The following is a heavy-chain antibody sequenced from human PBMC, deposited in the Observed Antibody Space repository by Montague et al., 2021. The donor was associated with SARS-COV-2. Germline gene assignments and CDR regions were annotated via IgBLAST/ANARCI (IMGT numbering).Heavy chain of an antibody. CDR1: GGSISGYF. V-gene: IGHV4-4*07. J-gene: IGHJ4*02. CDR3: ARDSDFSSWHEAEDYFDY. Sequence: SETLSLTCNVSGGSISGYFWSWIRQPAGKGLEWIGRIYPSGGIFDSGRTNYHPSLKSRVTVSIDTSRNQFSLSLNSVTAADTAVYFCARDSDFSSWHEAEDYFDYWGQGILVAVSS. D-gene: IGHD6-13*01. CDR2: IYPSGGIFDSGRT.